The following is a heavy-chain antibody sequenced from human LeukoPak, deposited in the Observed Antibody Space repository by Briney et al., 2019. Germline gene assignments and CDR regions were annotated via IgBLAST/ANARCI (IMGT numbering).Heavy chain of an antibody. D-gene: IGHD3-22*01. V-gene: IGHV3-21*01. Sequence: GGSLRLSCAASGFTFSSYSMNWVRQAPGKGLEWVSSISSSSSYIYYADSVKGRFTISRDNAKNSLYLQMNSLRAEDTAVYYCARDGDSSGYYHGTFDYWGQGTLVTVSS. CDR1: GFTFSSYS. J-gene: IGHJ4*02. CDR3: ARDGDSSGYYHGTFDY. CDR2: ISSSSSYI.